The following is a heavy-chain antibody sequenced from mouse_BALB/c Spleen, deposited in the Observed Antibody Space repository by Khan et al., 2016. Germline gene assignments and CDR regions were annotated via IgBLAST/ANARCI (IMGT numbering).Heavy chain of an antibody. CDR3: RISTINA. CDR2: TDPANGIT. CDR1: GYNIKDIY. J-gene: IGHJ2*01. Sequence: VQLKQSGAELVKPAASLKLSCTASGYNIKDIYIHWVKQRPEKGLERIRRTDPANGITKYDPKFQGKATITADTSSNTAYLQLSSLTSEDTAVYYCRISTINAWGQGTTLTVSS. V-gene: IGHV14-3*02.